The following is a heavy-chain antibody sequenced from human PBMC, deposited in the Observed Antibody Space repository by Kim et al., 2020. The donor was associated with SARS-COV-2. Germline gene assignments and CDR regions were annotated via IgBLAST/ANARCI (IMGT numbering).Heavy chain of an antibody. J-gene: IGHJ5*02. Sequence: ASVKVSCTASGYTFSDYNMHWVRLAPGQGLEWMGRINPNSGATNYAQKFQGRVTMTRDTSISTAYMDLSRLRSDDTAVYYCARGSGWFDPWGQGTLVTVSS. V-gene: IGHV1-2*06. CDR1: GYTFSDYN. CDR3: ARGSGWFDP. CDR2: INPNSGAT.